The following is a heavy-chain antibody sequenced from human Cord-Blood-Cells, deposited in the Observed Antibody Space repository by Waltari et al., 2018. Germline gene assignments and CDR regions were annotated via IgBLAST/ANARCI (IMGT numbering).Heavy chain of an antibody. CDR3: AGYYFDY. J-gene: IGHJ4*02. CDR1: A. CDR2: ISGSGGST. V-gene: IGHV3-23*01. Sequence: AMSWVRQAPGKGLEWVSAISGSGGSTYYADSVKGRFTISRDNSKNTLYLQMNSLRAEDTAVYYCAGYYFDYWDQGTLVTVSS.